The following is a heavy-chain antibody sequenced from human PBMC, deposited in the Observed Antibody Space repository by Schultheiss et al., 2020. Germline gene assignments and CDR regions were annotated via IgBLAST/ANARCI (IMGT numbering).Heavy chain of an antibody. CDR1: GFTFSSYA. D-gene: IGHD3-9*01. CDR3: ARGPDFDWLSTYYYGMDV. V-gene: IGHV3-23*01. Sequence: GESLKISCAASGFTFSSYAMSWVRQAPGKGLEWVSAISGSGGTTYYADSVKGRFTISRDNSKNTLYLQMNSLRAEDTAVYYCARGPDFDWLSTYYYGMDVWGQGTTVTVSS. CDR2: ISGSGGTT. J-gene: IGHJ6*02.